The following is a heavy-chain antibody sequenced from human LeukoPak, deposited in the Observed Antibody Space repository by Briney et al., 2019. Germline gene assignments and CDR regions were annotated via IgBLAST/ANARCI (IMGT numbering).Heavy chain of an antibody. D-gene: IGHD5-12*01. J-gene: IGHJ4*02. CDR1: GYTFTTYG. CDR3: ARGNFIVASSSRRDYYFDY. V-gene: IGHV1-18*01. Sequence: GASVKDSCKASGYTFTTYGISWVRQAPGQGLEWMRWISASNGNTNYAQKFQGRVTMTTDTSRSTAYMELRSLRSDDTAVYYCARGNFIVASSSRRDYYFDYWGQGTLVTVSS. CDR2: ISASNGNT.